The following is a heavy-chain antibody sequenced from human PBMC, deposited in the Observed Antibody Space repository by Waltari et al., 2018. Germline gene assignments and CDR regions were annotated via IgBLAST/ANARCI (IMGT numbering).Heavy chain of an antibody. CDR2: INYSGST. Sequence: QVQLQESGPGLVKSSETLSLTCTVSGGSIGRNTFYWAWIRQPPGKRMEWMASINYSGSTDYMPSLKSRVTISVDTSRNQLSLRLTSVTAADTAVYFCVREWSSSSSWFDPWGQGTPVTVSS. J-gene: IGHJ5*02. V-gene: IGHV4-39*07. CDR3: VREWSSSSSWFDP. CDR1: GGSIGRNTFY. D-gene: IGHD6-6*01.